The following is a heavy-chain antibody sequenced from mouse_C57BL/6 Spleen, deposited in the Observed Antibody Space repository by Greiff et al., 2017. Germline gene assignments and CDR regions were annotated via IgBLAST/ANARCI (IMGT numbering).Heavy chain of an antibody. CDR2: ISSGGDYI. J-gene: IGHJ1*03. Sequence: EVKLVESGEGLVKPGGSLKLSCAASGFTFSSYAMSWVRQTPEKRLEWVAYISSGGDYIYYADTVKGRFTISRDNARNTLYLQMSSLKSEDTAMYYCTREEDYGYGYWYFDVWGTGTTVTVSS. D-gene: IGHD2-2*01. CDR1: GFTFSSYA. V-gene: IGHV5-9-1*02. CDR3: TREEDYGYGYWYFDV.